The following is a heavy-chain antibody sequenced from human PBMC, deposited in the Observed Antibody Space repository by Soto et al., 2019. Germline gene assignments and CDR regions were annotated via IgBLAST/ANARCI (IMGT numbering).Heavy chain of an antibody. CDR2: IIPIFGTA. V-gene: IGHV1-69*01. D-gene: IGHD6-19*01. CDR3: ARVWAVAGTIGVYYYGMDV. Sequence: QVQLVQSGAEVKKPGSSVKVSCKASGGTFSSYAISWVRQAPGQGLEWMGGIIPIFGTANYAQKFQGRVTITADESTSTVYMELSSLRSEDTAVYYCARVWAVAGTIGVYYYGMDVWGQGTTVTVSS. J-gene: IGHJ6*02. CDR1: GGTFSSYA.